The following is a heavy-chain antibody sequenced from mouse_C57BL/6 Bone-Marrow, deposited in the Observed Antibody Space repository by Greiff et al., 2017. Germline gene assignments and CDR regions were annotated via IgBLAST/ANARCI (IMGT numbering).Heavy chain of an antibody. Sequence: VQLQQPGAELVKPGASVKMSCKASGYTFTSYWITWVKQRPGQGLEWIGDIYPGSGSTNYNEKFKSKATLTVDTSSSTAYMQLSSLTSEDSAVYYCARSYYYGSTYWYFDVWGTGTTVTVSS. J-gene: IGHJ1*03. CDR2: IYPGSGST. D-gene: IGHD1-1*01. CDR3: ARSYYYGSTYWYFDV. V-gene: IGHV1-55*01. CDR1: GYTFTSYW.